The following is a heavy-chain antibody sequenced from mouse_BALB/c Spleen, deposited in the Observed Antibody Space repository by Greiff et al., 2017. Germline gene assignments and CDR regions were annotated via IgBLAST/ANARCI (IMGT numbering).Heavy chain of an antibody. CDR3: ASHYYGSSYWYFDV. CDR1: GFSLTSYG. Sequence: VKLVESGPGLVAPSQSLSITCTVSGFSLTSYGVHWVRQPPGKGLEWLGVIWAGGSTNYNSALMSRLSISKDNSKSQVFLKMNSLQTDDTAMYYCASHYYGSSYWYFDVWGAGTTVTVSS. CDR2: IWAGGST. J-gene: IGHJ1*01. V-gene: IGHV2-9*02. D-gene: IGHD1-1*01.